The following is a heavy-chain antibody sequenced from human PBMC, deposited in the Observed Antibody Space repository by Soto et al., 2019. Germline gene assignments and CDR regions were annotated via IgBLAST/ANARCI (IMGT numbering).Heavy chain of an antibody. CDR2: IYSGVTT. V-gene: IGHV3-66*01. Sequence: TGGPLRLSCAASGITGITNYISWVRQAPGMGLEWVSVIYSGVTTHYADSVKGRFTISRDNSKNTLYLHMSSLRAEDTAVYYCARGHWVSAYGAGAYFDYWGQGTLVTVSS. CDR1: GITGITNY. J-gene: IGHJ4*02. CDR3: ARGHWVSAYGAGAYFDY. D-gene: IGHD3-16*01.